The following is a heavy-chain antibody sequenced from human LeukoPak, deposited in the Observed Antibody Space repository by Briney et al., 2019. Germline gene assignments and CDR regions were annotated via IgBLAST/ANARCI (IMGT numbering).Heavy chain of an antibody. CDR2: MNPNSGNT. CDR1: GYTFTSYD. J-gene: IGHJ4*02. Sequence: ASVNVSCKASGYTFTSYDINWVRQATGQGLEWMGWMNPNSGNTGYAQKFQGRVTMTRNNSISTAYMELSSLRSEDTAVYYCARGGGYCSGGSCPYYFDYWGQGTLVTVSS. D-gene: IGHD2-15*01. V-gene: IGHV1-8*01. CDR3: ARGGGYCSGGSCPYYFDY.